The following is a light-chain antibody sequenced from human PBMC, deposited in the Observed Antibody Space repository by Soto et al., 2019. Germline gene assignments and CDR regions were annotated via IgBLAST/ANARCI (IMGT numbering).Light chain of an antibody. CDR2: AAS. J-gene: IGKJ1*01. V-gene: IGKV1-9*01. CDR3: QQLNSYPRT. Sequence: IQLTQSPSSLSASVGDRVTITCRASQGIASSLAWYQRKPGEAPKLLIYAASTFQGGVPSRFSGSGSGTDFTLTINSLQPEDFATYYCQQLNSYPRTFGQGTKVEIK. CDR1: QGIASS.